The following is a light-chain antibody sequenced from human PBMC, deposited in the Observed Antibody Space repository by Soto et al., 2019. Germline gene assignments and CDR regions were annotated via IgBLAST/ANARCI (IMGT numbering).Light chain of an antibody. Sequence: TQSPAALSVFPVERATLSCRASQSVATNLAWYQQRPGQAPRLLIYGASKRAIGLPARFSGSGSRTEFTLPITRLQSEDVQVDYCQQYNKWPQTFGQGTKVDIK. V-gene: IGKV3-15*01. CDR1: QSVATN. CDR2: GAS. J-gene: IGKJ1*01. CDR3: QQYNKWPQT.